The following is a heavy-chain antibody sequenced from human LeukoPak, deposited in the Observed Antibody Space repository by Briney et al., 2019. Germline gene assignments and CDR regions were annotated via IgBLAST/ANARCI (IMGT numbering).Heavy chain of an antibody. CDR1: GFTFSSYA. V-gene: IGHV3-30*04. D-gene: IGHD2-15*01. CDR2: ISYDGSNK. CDR3: ARGGYVNSYYYYYMDV. Sequence: GGSLRLSCAASGFTFSSYAMHWVRQAPGKGLEWVAVISYDGSNKYYADSVKGRFTISRDNSKNTLYPQMNSLRAEDTAVYYCARGGYVNSYYYYYMDVWGKGTTVTVSS. J-gene: IGHJ6*03.